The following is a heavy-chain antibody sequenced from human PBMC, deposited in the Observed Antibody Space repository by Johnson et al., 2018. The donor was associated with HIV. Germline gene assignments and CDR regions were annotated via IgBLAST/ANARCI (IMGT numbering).Heavy chain of an antibody. Sequence: EVQLVESGGGVVQPGGSLRLSCAASGFTFDDYGMSWVRQAPGKGLEWVSGSNWNGGSTGYGDSVKGRFTISRDNAKNSLYLQMNSLRVEDTALYYCARGGVIHDAFDIWGQGTMVTLSS. CDR2: SNWNGGST. CDR1: GFTFDDYG. D-gene: IGHD3-3*01. J-gene: IGHJ3*02. V-gene: IGHV3-20*04. CDR3: ARGGVIHDAFDI.